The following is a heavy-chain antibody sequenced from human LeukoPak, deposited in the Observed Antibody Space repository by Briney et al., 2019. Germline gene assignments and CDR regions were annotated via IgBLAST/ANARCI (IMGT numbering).Heavy chain of an antibody. V-gene: IGHV3-74*01. CDR2: LNRDGTST. CDR1: EFTFSNYW. J-gene: IGHJ4*02. Sequence: GGSLRLSCAASEFTFSNYWMHWVRQAPGKGLVWVSRLNRDGTSTSYADSAKGRFTISRDNAKNTLYLQMNSLRAEDTAVYYCARDPGYCSGGICYGVDYWGQGTLVTVSS. D-gene: IGHD2-15*01. CDR3: ARDPGYCSGGICYGVDY.